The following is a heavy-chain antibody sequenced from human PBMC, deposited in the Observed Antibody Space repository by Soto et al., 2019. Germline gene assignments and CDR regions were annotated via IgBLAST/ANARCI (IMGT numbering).Heavy chain of an antibody. V-gene: IGHV3-48*02. D-gene: IGHD3-22*01. Sequence: GGSLRLSCAASGFTFSSYSMNWVRQAPGKGLEWVSYISSSSSTIYYADSVKGRFTISRDNAKNSLYLQMNSLRDEDTAVYYCARDYYDSSGYYYHPLDYWGQGTLVTISS. CDR3: ARDYYDSSGYYYHPLDY. CDR2: ISSSSSTI. CDR1: GFTFSSYS. J-gene: IGHJ4*02.